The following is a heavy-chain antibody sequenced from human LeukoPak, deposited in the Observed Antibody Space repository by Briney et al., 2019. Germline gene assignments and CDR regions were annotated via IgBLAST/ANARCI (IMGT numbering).Heavy chain of an antibody. CDR2: IIPIFGTT. CDR3: ARDLYCPLGICFSPGAFDL. V-gene: IGHV1-69*05. CDR1: GDSFGSYS. Sequence: SVKVSCKSSGDSFGSYSFSWVRQAPGQGLEWMGVIIPIFGTTKYAQKFQGRVTISTDESTSAAYMELSSLRYEDTAIYYCARDLYCPLGICFSPGAFDLWGQGTMVTVSS. J-gene: IGHJ3*01. D-gene: IGHD2-8*01.